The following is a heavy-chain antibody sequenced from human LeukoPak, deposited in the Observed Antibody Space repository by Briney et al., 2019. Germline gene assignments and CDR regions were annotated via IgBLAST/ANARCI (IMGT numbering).Heavy chain of an antibody. CDR1: GGSISSISSNNYH. D-gene: IGHD1-1*01. CDR2: IYYSGST. Sequence: SETLSLTCIVSGGSISSISSNNYHWGWIRQPPGKGLEWIGSIYYSGSTYYNPSLKSRATISVDTSKNQLSLTLSSVTAADTAIYYCVKTAGRDGPAPPYRGPGILVTVSS. CDR3: VKTAGRDGPAPPY. J-gene: IGHJ1*01. V-gene: IGHV4-39*07.